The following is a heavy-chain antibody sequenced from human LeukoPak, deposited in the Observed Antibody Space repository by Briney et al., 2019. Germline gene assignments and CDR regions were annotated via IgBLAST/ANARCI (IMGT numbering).Heavy chain of an antibody. CDR3: AKGGGSGSYLFDY. CDR1: GFTFSSYS. Sequence: PGGSLRLSCAASGFTFSSYSMNWVRQAPGKGLEWVSSISSSSSYIYYADSVKGRFTISRDNAKNSLYLQMNSLRAEDTALYYCAKGGGSGSYLFDYWGQGTLVTVSS. V-gene: IGHV3-21*04. CDR2: ISSSSSYI. J-gene: IGHJ4*02. D-gene: IGHD3-10*01.